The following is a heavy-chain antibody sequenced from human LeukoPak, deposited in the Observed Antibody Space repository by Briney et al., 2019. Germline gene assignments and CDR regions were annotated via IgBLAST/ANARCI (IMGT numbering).Heavy chain of an antibody. J-gene: IGHJ4*02. Sequence: SETLSLTCTVSGGSISSYYWSWIRQPAGKGLEWIGRIYTSGSTNYNPSLKSRVTMSVDTSKNQFSLKLSSVTAADTAVYYCARHMRQTPYVDWSGYYTDQPLGPFDYWGQGTLVTVSS. CDR1: GGSISSYY. CDR3: ARHMRQTPYVDWSGYYTDQPLGPFDY. V-gene: IGHV4-4*07. D-gene: IGHD3-3*01. CDR2: IYTSGST.